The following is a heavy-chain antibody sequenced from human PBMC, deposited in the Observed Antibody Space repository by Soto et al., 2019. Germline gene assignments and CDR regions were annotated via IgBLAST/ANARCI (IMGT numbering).Heavy chain of an antibody. CDR1: GYTFTSYY. Sequence: QVQLVQSGAEVKKPGASVKVSCKASGYTFTSYYMHWVRQAPGQGLEWMRIINPSGGSTSYAQKFQGRVTMTRDTSTSTVYMELSSLRSEDTAVYYCAREELDYYGSGSSNFDYWVQGTLVTVSS. CDR2: INPSGGST. CDR3: AREELDYYGSGSSNFDY. V-gene: IGHV1-46*01. D-gene: IGHD3-10*01. J-gene: IGHJ4*02.